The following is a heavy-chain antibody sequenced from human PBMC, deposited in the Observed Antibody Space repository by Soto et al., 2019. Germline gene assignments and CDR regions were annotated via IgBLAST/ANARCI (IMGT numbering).Heavy chain of an antibody. CDR1: GFSVSNNY. J-gene: IGHJ3*02. V-gene: IGHV3-66*01. CDR3: ARNGRYYGFSYATI. Sequence: EVQVVESGGGLVQPGGSRRLSCAASGFSVSNNYMTWVRQAPGKGLEWVSIIYSDGSTYYADSVKDRFTISRDNSKNTLYLQMNRLRAEDTSVYYCARNGRYYGFSYATIWGQGTMVTVSS. D-gene: IGHD5-18*01. CDR2: IYSDGST.